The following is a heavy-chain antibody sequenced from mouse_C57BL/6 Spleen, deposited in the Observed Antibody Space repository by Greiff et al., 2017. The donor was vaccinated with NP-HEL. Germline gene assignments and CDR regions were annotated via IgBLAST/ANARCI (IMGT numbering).Heavy chain of an antibody. CDR2: ISDGGSYT. CDR3: ARQDYYGSSYFDY. CDR1: GFTFSSYA. V-gene: IGHV5-4*03. J-gene: IGHJ2*01. Sequence: EVKVVESGGGLVKPGGSLKLSCAASGFTFSSYAMSWVRQTPEKRLEWVATISDGGSYTYYPDNVKGRFTISRDNAKNNLYLQMRHLKSEDTAMYYCARQDYYGSSYFDYWGQGTTLTVSS. D-gene: IGHD1-1*01.